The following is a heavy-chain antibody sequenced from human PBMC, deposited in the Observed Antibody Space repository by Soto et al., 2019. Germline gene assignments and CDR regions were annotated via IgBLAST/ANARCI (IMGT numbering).Heavy chain of an antibody. CDR1: GFTFKSYA. CDR3: AREATAYPGALDDAFDL. V-gene: IGHV3-23*01. D-gene: IGHD3-16*01. J-gene: IGHJ3*01. CDR2: ISGSDLKI. Sequence: EVELLESGGGLTQPGGSLRLSCIGSGFTFKSYAMSWVRQVPGKGPEWVSGISGSDLKIDYTDSVKGRFTISRDNSKNTLYLQMNSLRVEDTAIYFCAREATAYPGALDDAFDLWGQGTMVTVSS.